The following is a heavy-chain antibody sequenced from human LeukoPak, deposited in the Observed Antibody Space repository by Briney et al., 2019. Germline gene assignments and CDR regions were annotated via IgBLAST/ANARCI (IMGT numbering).Heavy chain of an antibody. J-gene: IGHJ5*02. CDR3: ARVRVAAAGTPGLFDP. CDR2: IRYDGSNK. CDR1: GFTFSSYG. V-gene: IGHV3-30*02. Sequence: GGSLRLSCAASGFTFSSYGMHWVRQAPGKGLEWVAFIRYDGSNKYYADSVKGRFTISRDNSKNTLYLQMNSLRAEDTAVYYCARVRVAAAGTPGLFDPWGQGTLVTVSS. D-gene: IGHD6-13*01.